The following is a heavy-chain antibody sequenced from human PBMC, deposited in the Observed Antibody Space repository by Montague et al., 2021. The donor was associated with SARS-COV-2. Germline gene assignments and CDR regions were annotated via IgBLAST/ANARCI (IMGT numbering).Heavy chain of an antibody. CDR2: LSATGGTV. V-gene: IGHV3-48*04. D-gene: IGHD3-3*01. CDR3: ARGFAPDAFGL. Sequence: SLRLSCAASGFTFSTYGMNWVRQAPGKGLQWLSYLSATGGTVGYTDSVRGRFIVSRDNAESSLYLQMNDLRLDDTAVYYCARGFAPDAFGLWGQGTTVMVSS. J-gene: IGHJ3*01. CDR1: GFTFSTYG.